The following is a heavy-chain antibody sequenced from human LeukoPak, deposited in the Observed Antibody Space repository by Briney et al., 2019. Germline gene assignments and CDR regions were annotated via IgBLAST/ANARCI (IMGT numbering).Heavy chain of an antibody. CDR2: ISGDGGST. V-gene: IGHV3-43*02. J-gene: IGHJ3*02. D-gene: IGHD2-15*01. CDR1: GFTFDDYA. CDR3: AKVGYCSGGSCYPVAFDI. Sequence: PGGSLRLSCAASGFTFDDYAMHWVRQAPGKGLEWVSRISGDGGSTYYADSVKGRFTISRVNSKNSLYLQMNSLRTEDTALYYCAKVGYCSGGSCYPVAFDIWGQGTMVTVSS.